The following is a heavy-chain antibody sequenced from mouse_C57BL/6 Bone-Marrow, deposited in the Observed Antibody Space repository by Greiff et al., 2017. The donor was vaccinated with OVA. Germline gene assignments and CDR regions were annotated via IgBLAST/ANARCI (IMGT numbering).Heavy chain of an antibody. J-gene: IGHJ3*01. D-gene: IGHD1-1*01. CDR3: AREGIYYYGSSYAAWFAY. Sequence: QVQLQQSGAELVRPGTSVKVSCKASGYAFTNYLIEWVKQRPGQGLEWIGVINPGSGGTNYNEKFKGKATLTADKSSSTAYMQLSSLTSEDSAVYFCAREGIYYYGSSYAAWFAYWGQGTLVTVSA. V-gene: IGHV1-54*01. CDR2: INPGSGGT. CDR1: GYAFTNYL.